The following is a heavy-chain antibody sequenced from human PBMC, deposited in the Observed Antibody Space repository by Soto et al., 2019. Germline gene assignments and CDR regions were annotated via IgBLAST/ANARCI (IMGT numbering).Heavy chain of an antibody. CDR3: ARLFGYSYGRFDY. J-gene: IGHJ4*02. CDR1: GGTFSSYA. Sequence: SVKVSCKASGGTFSSYAISWVRQAPGQGLEWMGGIIPIFGTANYAQKFQGRVTITADESTSTAYMELSSLRSEDTAVYYCARLFGYSYGRFDYSGQGTLVTVSS. V-gene: IGHV1-69*13. CDR2: IIPIFGTA. D-gene: IGHD5-18*01.